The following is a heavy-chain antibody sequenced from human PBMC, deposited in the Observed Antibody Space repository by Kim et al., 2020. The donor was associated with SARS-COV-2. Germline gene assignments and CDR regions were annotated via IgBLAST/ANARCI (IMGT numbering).Heavy chain of an antibody. V-gene: IGHV3-74*01. CDR1: GFSFSNYW. J-gene: IGHJ4*02. CDR2: INSDASST. Sequence: GGSRRLSCAASGFSFSNYWMHWVRQAPEKGLVWVSRINSDASSTSHADSVKGRFTISRDNAKNTLYLQMNSLRAEDTAVYYCARDTGYTPDYWGQGTLVTVSS. CDR3: ARDTGYTPDY. D-gene: IGHD5-18*01.